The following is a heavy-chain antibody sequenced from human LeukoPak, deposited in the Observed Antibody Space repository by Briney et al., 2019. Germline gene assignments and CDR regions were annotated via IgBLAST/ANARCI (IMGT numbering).Heavy chain of an antibody. J-gene: IGHJ5*02. D-gene: IGHD2/OR15-2a*01. CDR1: LGPLRGYY. Sequence: SETLSLTCTVSLGPLRGYYWRWIRQTPGGGLEWIGHFYYTGLTRSRPSLESRVTIAGDISKNLLSLSLASMTAPDRPIYYCAKDAVSPGEDYLDPWGAGMLVTVSS. CDR3: AKDAVSPGEDYLDP. V-gene: IGHV4-59*01. CDR2: FYYTGLT.